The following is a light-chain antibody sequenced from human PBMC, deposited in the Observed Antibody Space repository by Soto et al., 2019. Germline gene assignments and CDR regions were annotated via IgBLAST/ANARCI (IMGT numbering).Light chain of an antibody. CDR2: DTS. CDR3: HQRNK. CDR1: QSFSSSY. Sequence: ILLTQSPGTLSFSPGQRPTLSCRASQSFSSSYLAWYQQKPGQAPRLLIYDTSNRVTGIPARFSGSRSGTDFTLTISSLEPEDFAVYFCHQRNKFGQGTRLEI. V-gene: IGKV3D-20*02. J-gene: IGKJ5*01.